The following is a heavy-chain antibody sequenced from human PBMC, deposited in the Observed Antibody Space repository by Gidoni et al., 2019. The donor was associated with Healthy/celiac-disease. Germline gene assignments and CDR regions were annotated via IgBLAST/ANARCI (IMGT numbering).Heavy chain of an antibody. CDR3: ASPGGYSGYEPYYYYYGMDV. V-gene: IGHV1-18*01. Sequence: QVQLVQSGAEVKKPGASVKVSCKASGYTFTSYGISWLRQAPGQGREWMGWIRAYNGNTNYAQKLQGRVTMTTDTSTSTAYMELRSLRSDDTAVYYCASPGGYSGYEPYYYYYGMDVWGQGTTVTVSS. D-gene: IGHD5-12*01. CDR2: IRAYNGNT. J-gene: IGHJ6*02. CDR1: GYTFTSYG.